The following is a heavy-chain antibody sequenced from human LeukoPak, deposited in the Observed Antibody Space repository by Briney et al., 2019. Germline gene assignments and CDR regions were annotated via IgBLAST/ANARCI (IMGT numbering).Heavy chain of an antibody. CDR1: GGSISSYY. Sequence: PSETLSLTCTVSGGSISSYYWSWIRQPPGKGLEWIGYIYYSGSTNYNPSLKSRVTISVDTSKNQFSLKLSSVTAADTAVYYCAGYGGNSDAFDIWGQGTMVTVSS. J-gene: IGHJ3*02. V-gene: IGHV4-59*08. D-gene: IGHD4-23*01. CDR3: AGYGGNSDAFDI. CDR2: IYYSGST.